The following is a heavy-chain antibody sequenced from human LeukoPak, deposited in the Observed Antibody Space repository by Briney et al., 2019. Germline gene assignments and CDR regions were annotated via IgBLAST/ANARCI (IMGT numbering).Heavy chain of an antibody. Sequence: SGGSLRLSCAASGFTFTSYSMNWVRQAPGKGLEWVSYISSSGSTIYYADSVKGRFTISRDNAKNSLYLQMNSLRAEDTAVYYCAREGSGYDYFDYWGQGTLVTVSS. CDR3: AREGSGYDYFDY. CDR2: ISSSGSTI. CDR1: GFTFTSYS. J-gene: IGHJ4*02. D-gene: IGHD5-12*01. V-gene: IGHV3-48*04.